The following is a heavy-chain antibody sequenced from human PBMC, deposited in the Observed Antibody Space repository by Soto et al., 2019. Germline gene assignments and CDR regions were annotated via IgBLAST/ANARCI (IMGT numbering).Heavy chain of an antibody. CDR1: GFTFSSYS. D-gene: IGHD6-13*01. J-gene: IGHJ5*02. Sequence: EVQLVESGGGLVQPGGSLRLSCAASGFTFSSYSMNWVRQAPGKGLEWVSYISSSSSTIYYADSVKGRFTISRDKAKNSLYLQMNSLRAEDRAVYYCARHPERIAEIGWFDPWGQGTLVTVSS. CDR3: ARHPERIAEIGWFDP. CDR2: ISSSSSTI. V-gene: IGHV3-48*01.